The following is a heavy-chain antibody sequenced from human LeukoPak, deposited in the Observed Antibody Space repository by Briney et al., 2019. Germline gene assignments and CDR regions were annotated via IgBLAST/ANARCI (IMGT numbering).Heavy chain of an antibody. V-gene: IGHV3-66*01. J-gene: IGHJ4*02. Sequence: GGSLRLSCAASGFTVNNNYMSWVRQAPGKGLEWVSVIYSGGSTFYADSVKGRLTISRDNSKNTLYLHMDSLRAEDTAVYYCAGGVLPYYFDYWGQGTLVTVSS. CDR3: AGGVLPYYFDY. CDR1: GFTVNNNY. CDR2: IYSGGST.